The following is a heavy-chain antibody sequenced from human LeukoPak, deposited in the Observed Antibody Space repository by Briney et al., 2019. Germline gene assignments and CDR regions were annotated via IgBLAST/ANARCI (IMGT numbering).Heavy chain of an antibody. CDR1: GYSFTNYD. D-gene: IGHD2-2*01. CDR2: IIPIFATA. Sequence: ASVRVSCKTSGYSFTNYDINWVRQATGQGLEWMGGIIPIFATASYAQKFQGRVTITADESTSTAYMELSSLRSEDTAVYYCSRCPGVPAARYYYYYMDVWGKGTTVTVSS. CDR3: SRCPGVPAARYYYYYMDV. J-gene: IGHJ6*03. V-gene: IGHV1-69*13.